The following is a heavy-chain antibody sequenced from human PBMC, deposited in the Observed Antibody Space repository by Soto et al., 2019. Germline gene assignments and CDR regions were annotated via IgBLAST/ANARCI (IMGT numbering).Heavy chain of an antibody. J-gene: IGHJ6*02. CDR2: INPNSGGT. CDR3: ARERGGCSSTSCPQRRYYYYGMDV. Sequence: GASVKVSCKASGYTFTGYYMHWVRQAPGQGLEWMGWINPNSGGTNYAQKFQGRVTTTRDTSISTAYMELSRLRSDDTAVYYCARERGGCSSTSCPQRRYYYYGMDVWGQGTTVTVSS. V-gene: IGHV1-2*02. D-gene: IGHD2-2*01. CDR1: GYTFTGYY.